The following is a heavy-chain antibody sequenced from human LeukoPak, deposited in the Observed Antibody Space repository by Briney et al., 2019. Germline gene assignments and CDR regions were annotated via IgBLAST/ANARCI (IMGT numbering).Heavy chain of an antibody. D-gene: IGHD1-7*01. Sequence: SETLSLTCAVYGGSFSGYYWSWIRQPPGKGLEWIGKINHSGSTKYNPSLKSRVTISVDTSKNQFSLKLSSVTAADTAVYYCARGRWGYNWNYDYYYYYMDVWGKGTTVTVSS. CDR3: ARGRWGYNWNYDYYYYYMDV. CDR1: GGSFSGYY. CDR2: INHSGST. J-gene: IGHJ6*03. V-gene: IGHV4-34*01.